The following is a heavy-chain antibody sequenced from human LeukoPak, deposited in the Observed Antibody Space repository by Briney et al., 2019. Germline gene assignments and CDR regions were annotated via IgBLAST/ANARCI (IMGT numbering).Heavy chain of an antibody. J-gene: IGHJ4*02. V-gene: IGHV4-38-2*02. CDR2: ISHAGDT. CDR1: GYSITRGYN. D-gene: IGHD1-26*01. Sequence: SETLSLTCSVSGYSITRGYNWGWVRQSPGKGLEWVASISHAGDTYYHPSLKCRAATSSDTTKNRFSLNLASVTAPDTAVYFCGRGEVGEVDHWGQGALVTVSS. CDR3: GRGEVGEVDH.